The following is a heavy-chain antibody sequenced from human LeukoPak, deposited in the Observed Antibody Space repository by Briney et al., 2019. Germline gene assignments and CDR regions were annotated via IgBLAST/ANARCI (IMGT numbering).Heavy chain of an antibody. J-gene: IGHJ4*02. D-gene: IGHD2-15*01. CDR2: ISSGGSIF. CDR1: GFTFSSYE. Sequence: GGSLRLSCAASGFTFSSYEINWVRQAPGKGLEWISYISSGGSIFYNADSVMGRFTISRDNAKNSLYLQMNSLRAEDTAVYYCAREGAYCSGTSCFRFFDYWGQGTLVSVSS. CDR3: AREGAYCSGTSCFRFFDY. V-gene: IGHV3-48*03.